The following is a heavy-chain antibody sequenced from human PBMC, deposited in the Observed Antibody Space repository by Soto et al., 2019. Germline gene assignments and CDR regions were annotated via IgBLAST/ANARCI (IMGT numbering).Heavy chain of an antibody. CDR1: GFTFSSYA. Sequence: GGSLRLSCAASGFTFSSYAMHWVRQAPGKGLEWVAVISYDGSNKYYADSVKGRFTISRDNSKNTLYLQMNSLRAEDTAVYYCAREATAMVWYNWFDPWGQGTLVTVSS. J-gene: IGHJ5*02. CDR3: AREATAMVWYNWFDP. D-gene: IGHD5-18*01. V-gene: IGHV3-30-3*01. CDR2: ISYDGSNK.